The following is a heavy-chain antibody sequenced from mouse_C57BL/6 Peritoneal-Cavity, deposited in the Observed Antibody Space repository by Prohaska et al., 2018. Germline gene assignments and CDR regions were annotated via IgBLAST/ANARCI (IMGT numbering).Heavy chain of an antibody. J-gene: IGHJ1*03. CDR3: ARNSGSYYGSSHWYYDV. D-gene: IGHD1-1*01. Sequence: QIQLQQSGPELVKPGASVKISCKASGYTFTDYYINWVKQRPGQGLEWIGWIYPGSGNTKYNEKFKGKATCTVDTASSTAYMQLSSLTSEDSAVYFCARNSGSYYGSSHWYYDVFGTGNTV. CDR1: GYTFTDYY. V-gene: IGHV1-84*01. CDR2: IYPGSGNT.